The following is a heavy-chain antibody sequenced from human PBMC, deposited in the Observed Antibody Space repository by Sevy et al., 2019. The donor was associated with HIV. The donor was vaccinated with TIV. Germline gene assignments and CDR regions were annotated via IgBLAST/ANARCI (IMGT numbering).Heavy chain of an antibody. V-gene: IGHV1-8*01. D-gene: IGHD3-22*01. CDR3: ARGPRIFKFGVGQPAFDSSGYYYF. CDR1: GYTFTSYD. CDR2: MNPNSGNT. Sequence: ASVKVSCKASGYTFTSYDINWVRQATGQGLEWMGWMNPNSGNTGYAQKFQGRVTMTRNTSISTAYMELSSLGSEDTAVYYGARGPRIFKFGVGQPAFDSSGYYYFWGQGTLVTVSS. J-gene: IGHJ4*02.